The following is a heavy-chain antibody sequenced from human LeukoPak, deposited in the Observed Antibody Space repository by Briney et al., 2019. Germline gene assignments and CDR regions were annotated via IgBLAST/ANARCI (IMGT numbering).Heavy chain of an antibody. CDR1: GFTFDDYA. CDR2: IRYDGSNK. D-gene: IGHD2-15*01. Sequence: PGGSPRLSCAASGFTFDDYAMHWVRQAPGKGLEWVAFIRYDGSNKYYADSVKGRFTISRDNSKNTLYLQMNSLRSEDTAVYYCARGFGYYCSGGSCSDAFDIWGQGTMVTVSS. V-gene: IGHV3-30*02. CDR3: ARGFGYYCSGGSCSDAFDI. J-gene: IGHJ3*02.